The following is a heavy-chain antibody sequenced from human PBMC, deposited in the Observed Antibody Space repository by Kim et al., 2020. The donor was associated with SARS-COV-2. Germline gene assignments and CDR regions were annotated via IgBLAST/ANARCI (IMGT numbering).Heavy chain of an antibody. J-gene: IGHJ4*02. D-gene: IGHD2-2*02. CDR2: MNPNSGNT. CDR1: GYTFTSYD. V-gene: IGHV1-8*01. CDR3: ARGGYCSITSCYISTVDY. Sequence: ASVKVSCKASGYTFTSYDINWVRQATGQGLEWMGWMNPNSGNTGYAQKFQGRVTMTRNTSISTAYMELSSLRSEDTAVYYCARGGYCSITSCYISTVDYWGQGNLVTASS.